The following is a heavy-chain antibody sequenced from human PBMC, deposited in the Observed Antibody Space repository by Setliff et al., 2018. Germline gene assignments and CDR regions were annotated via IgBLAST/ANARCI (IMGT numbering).Heavy chain of an antibody. J-gene: IGHJ4*02. D-gene: IGHD6-13*01. CDR2: TNSDEITT. CDR3: ARDSYTSPDY. CDR1: GFTFSNYW. Sequence: LRLSCAASGFTFSNYWVHWVRQAPGKGLVWVARTNSDEITTTYADSVKGRFTISRDNAKNTVYLQMNSLGAEDTAVYYCARDSYTSPDYWGQGTLVTVSS. V-gene: IGHV3-74*01.